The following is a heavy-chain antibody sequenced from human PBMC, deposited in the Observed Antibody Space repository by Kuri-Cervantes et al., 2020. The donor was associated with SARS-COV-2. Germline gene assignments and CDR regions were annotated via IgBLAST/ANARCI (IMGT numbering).Heavy chain of an antibody. D-gene: IGHD2-21*01. J-gene: IGHJ4*02. V-gene: IGHV3-30-3*01. CDR1: GFTFNNYA. Sequence: SLRLSCAASGFTFNNYAMHWVRQTPGEGLEWVAITSYDGSTKYYADSVKGRFTISRDNSKNTLYLQMNNLRGEDTAVYFCARGRVGVQDFWGQGTLVTVSS. CDR3: ARGRVGVQDF. CDR2: TSYDGSTK.